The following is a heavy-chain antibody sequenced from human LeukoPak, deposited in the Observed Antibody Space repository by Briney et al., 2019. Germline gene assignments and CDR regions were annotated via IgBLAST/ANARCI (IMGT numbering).Heavy chain of an antibody. D-gene: IGHD6-6*01. Sequence: SETLSLTCTVSGGSVSRGGYYWSWIRQHPGKGLEWIGYTAYSGSTYYNPSLMSRVTIFVDTSKNQFSLRLSSVTAADTAVYYCARHRAYSSSSPFDYWGQGTLVTVSS. CDR2: TAYSGST. CDR1: GGSVSRGGYY. V-gene: IGHV4-31*03. J-gene: IGHJ4*02. CDR3: ARHRAYSSSSPFDY.